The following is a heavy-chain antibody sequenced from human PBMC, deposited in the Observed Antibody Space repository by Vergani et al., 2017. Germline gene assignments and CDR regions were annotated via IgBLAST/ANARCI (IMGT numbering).Heavy chain of an antibody. D-gene: IGHD6-19*01. J-gene: IGHJ5*02. CDR2: IYYSGST. V-gene: IGHV4-39*01. Sequence: QLQLQESGPGLVKPSATLSLTCSVSGASSRSSNYYWGWIRQPPGKGLEWIASIYYSGSTYYNPSLQSRVTISVDTSKNQFSLKLSSVTAADTAVYFCARHSTVEWLVKLGWIDPWGQGILVTVSS. CDR3: ARHSTVEWLVKLGWIDP. CDR1: GASSRSSNYY.